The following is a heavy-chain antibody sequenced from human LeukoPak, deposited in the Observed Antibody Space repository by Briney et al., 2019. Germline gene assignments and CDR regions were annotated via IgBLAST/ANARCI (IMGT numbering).Heavy chain of an antibody. Sequence: PSESLSLTCTVSGGSISTYYWSWIRRPPGKGLEWIAYIHASGPTNYNPSLKSRITISVDTSKNQFSLKLSSVTAADTAVYYCARHDAGIASRPFDNWGQGTLVTVSS. J-gene: IGHJ4*02. CDR1: GGSISTYY. V-gene: IGHV4-4*09. CDR3: ARHDAGIASRPFDN. CDR2: IHASGPT. D-gene: IGHD6-6*01.